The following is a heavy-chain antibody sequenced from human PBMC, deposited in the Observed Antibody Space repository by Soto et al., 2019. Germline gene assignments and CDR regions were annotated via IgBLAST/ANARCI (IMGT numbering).Heavy chain of an antibody. V-gene: IGHV1-46*03. CDR1: GYIFTSYY. CDR3: ARERDRAYWFDP. Sequence: QAQVVQSGAEARAPGASVKVSCKASGYIFTSYYIHWVRQAPGQGLEYLGVAYPHAATTYVAQKFRGRITVTMDRATSTVDMELTSLTPEDTAVYYWARERDRAYWFDPWGQGTLVTVSS. CDR2: AYPHAATT. J-gene: IGHJ5*02.